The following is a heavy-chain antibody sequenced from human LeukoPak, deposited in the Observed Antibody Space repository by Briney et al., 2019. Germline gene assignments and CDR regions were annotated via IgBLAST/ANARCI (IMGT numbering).Heavy chain of an antibody. V-gene: IGHV4-4*02. CDR1: GGSISSSNW. CDR2: IYHSGST. D-gene: IGHD3-10*01. Sequence: SETLSLTCAVSGGSISSSNWWSWVRQPPGKGLEWIGEIYHSGSTNYNPSLKSRVTISVDKSKNQFSLKLSSVTAADTAVYYCARRPPPHVMVRGAPINAFDIWGQGTMVTVSS. J-gene: IGHJ3*02. CDR3: ARRPPPHVMVRGAPINAFDI.